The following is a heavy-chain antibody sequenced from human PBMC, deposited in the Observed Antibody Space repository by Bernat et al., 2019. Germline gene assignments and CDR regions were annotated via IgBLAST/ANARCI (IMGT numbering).Heavy chain of an antibody. CDR2: ISSSSTYI. J-gene: IGHJ6*03. V-gene: IGHV3-21*05. Sequence: EVQLVESGGGLVKPGESLRLSCAASGFSFSSYSMNWVRLAPGKGLEWVSYISSSSTYIYYADPVKGRFTISRDNAKNSLYLQMNSPRVEDTAVYYCARTWDGHEEYYYYMDGWGKGTTVTVSS. CDR3: ARTWDGHEEYYYYMDG. CDR1: GFSFSSYS. D-gene: IGHD1-26*01.